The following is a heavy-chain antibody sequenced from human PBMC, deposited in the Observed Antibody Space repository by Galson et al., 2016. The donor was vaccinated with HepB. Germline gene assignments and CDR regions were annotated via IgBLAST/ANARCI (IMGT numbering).Heavy chain of an antibody. D-gene: IGHD6-19*01. CDR1: GFTFSSFW. CDR3: ARYGDEAGWNFHQ. V-gene: IGHV3-7*03. CDR2: IKEDGSKS. J-gene: IGHJ1*01. Sequence: SLRLSCAASGFTFSSFWMNWVRQAPGTGLEWVASIKEDGSKSFYADSVKGRFTISRDNVENSLSLQMNSLRAEDTAVYYCARYGDEAGWNFHQWGQGTLVTVSS.